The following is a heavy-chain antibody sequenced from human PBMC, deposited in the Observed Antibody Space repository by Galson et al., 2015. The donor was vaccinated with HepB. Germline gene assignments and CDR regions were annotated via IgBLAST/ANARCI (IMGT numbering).Heavy chain of an antibody. CDR1: GGSLSAYN. CDR2: INDGGDT. V-gene: IGHV4-34*01. CDR3: ALSIASPVRITSRFYLEY. J-gene: IGHJ4*02. D-gene: IGHD2-21*01. Sequence: SETLSLTCAIYGGSLSAYNWTWIRQSPGKGLEWIGEINDGGDTNYNPSLKSRVSISEDTSKNQFSLKVTSVTAADTAMYYCALSIASPVRITSRFYLEYWGQGTPVTVSS.